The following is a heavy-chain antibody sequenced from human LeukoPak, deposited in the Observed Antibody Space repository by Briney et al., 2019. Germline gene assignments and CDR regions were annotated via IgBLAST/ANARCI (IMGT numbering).Heavy chain of an antibody. V-gene: IGHV1-2*02. CDR1: GYTFTANY. CDR3: ARGDGSSWYEY. CDR2: MNSNSGAT. J-gene: IGHJ4*02. D-gene: IGHD6-13*01. Sequence: VASVKVSCKASGYTFTANYMHWVRPAPGQGLEWMGWMNSNSGATNYAQRFQGRVTMTRDTSISAAYMELRSLRYDDTAVYYCARGDGSSWYEYWGQGTMVTVSS.